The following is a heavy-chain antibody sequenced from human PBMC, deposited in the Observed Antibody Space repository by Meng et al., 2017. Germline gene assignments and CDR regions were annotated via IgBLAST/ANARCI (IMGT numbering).Heavy chain of an antibody. J-gene: IGHJ4*02. Sequence: ASVKVSCKASGYTFTGYYMHWVRQAPGQGLEWMGRINPNSGGTNYAQKFQGRVTMTRDTSISTAYMELSRLRSDDTAVYYCARDLIRYYYDSSGYFFSYWGRGTVVPVSS. V-gene: IGHV1-2*06. CDR3: ARDLIRYYYDSSGYFFSY. CDR1: GYTFTGYY. CDR2: INPNSGGT. D-gene: IGHD3-22*01.